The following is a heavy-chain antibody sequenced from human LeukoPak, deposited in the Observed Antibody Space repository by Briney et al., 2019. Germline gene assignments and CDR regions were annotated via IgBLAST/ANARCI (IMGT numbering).Heavy chain of an antibody. Sequence: PSETLSLTCTVSGGSISSYYGSWIRQPPGKGVEWIGYIYYSGSTNYNPSLKSRVTISVDTSKNQFSLKLSSVTAADTAVYYCARGSYDSSGYYLFDYWGQGTLVTVSS. D-gene: IGHD3-22*01. V-gene: IGHV4-59*01. CDR3: ARGSYDSSGYYLFDY. CDR2: IYYSGST. J-gene: IGHJ4*02. CDR1: GGSISSYY.